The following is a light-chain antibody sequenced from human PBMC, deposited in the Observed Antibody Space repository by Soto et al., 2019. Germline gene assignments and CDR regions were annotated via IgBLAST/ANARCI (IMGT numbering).Light chain of an antibody. J-gene: IGKJ1*01. Sequence: DIQMTQSPSTVSASVGDRVTITCRASQSISSWLAWYQQKPGKAPKLLIYDASSLESGVPSRFSGSGSGTEFTLTINSLQPDDFATYYCQQYNSYSGTFGQGTKVEIK. CDR2: DAS. CDR3: QQYNSYSGT. V-gene: IGKV1-5*01. CDR1: QSISSW.